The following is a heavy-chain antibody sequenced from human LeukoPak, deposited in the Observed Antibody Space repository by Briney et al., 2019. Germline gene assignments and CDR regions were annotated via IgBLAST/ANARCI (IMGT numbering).Heavy chain of an antibody. V-gene: IGHV3-23*01. Sequence: PGGSLRLSCAGSGFIVSSSYMTWVRQAPGKGLEWVSAISGSGGSTYYADSVKGRFTISRDNSKNTLYLQMNSLRAEDTAVYYCANSHPGIAAAVDAFDIWGQGTMVTVSS. J-gene: IGHJ3*02. CDR2: ISGSGGST. D-gene: IGHD6-13*01. CDR3: ANSHPGIAAAVDAFDI. CDR1: GFIVSSSY.